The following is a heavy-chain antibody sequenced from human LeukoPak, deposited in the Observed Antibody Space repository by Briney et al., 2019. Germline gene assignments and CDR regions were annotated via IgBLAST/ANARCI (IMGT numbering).Heavy chain of an antibody. CDR2: ISESGGST. J-gene: IGHJ6*02. Sequence: PGGSLRLSCAASGPTFSTYVMNWVRQAPGKGLEWVSTISESGGSTYYADSVKGRFTISRDNSKSTLYLQMNSLRAEDTAVYYCGRYYVMDVWGQGTSVTVSS. CDR1: GPTFSTYV. V-gene: IGHV3-23*01. CDR3: GRYYVMDV.